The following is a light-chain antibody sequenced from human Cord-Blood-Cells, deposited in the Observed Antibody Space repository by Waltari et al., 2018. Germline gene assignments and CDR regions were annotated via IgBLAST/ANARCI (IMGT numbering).Light chain of an antibody. CDR1: SSDVGRYNY. CDR2: EVS. Sequence: QPALTPPPSASGSPGQSVPIACTGTSSDVGRYNYFSWYQQHPGKAPTRMIYEVSPRPSVVPDRFSGSKSGNTASLTVSGLQAEDEADYYCSSYAGSNNVVFGGVTKLTVL. CDR3: SSYAGSNNVV. J-gene: IGLJ2*01. V-gene: IGLV2-8*01.